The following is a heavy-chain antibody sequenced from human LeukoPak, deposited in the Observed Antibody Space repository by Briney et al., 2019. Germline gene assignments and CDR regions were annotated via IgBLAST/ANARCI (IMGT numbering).Heavy chain of an antibody. Sequence: GPLRLSCAASGFTFISYAMSGVRQAPGRGLEWGANIHHNGSEKYYVATAKSRFTLSRDNVQNLLFLQMSSLRAEDTAVYHCARDYFAYFNSWGQGTLVPVSS. CDR2: IHHNGSEK. D-gene: IGHD2/OR15-2a*01. V-gene: IGHV3-7*03. CDR3: ARDYFAYFNS. CDR1: GFTFISYA. J-gene: IGHJ4*02.